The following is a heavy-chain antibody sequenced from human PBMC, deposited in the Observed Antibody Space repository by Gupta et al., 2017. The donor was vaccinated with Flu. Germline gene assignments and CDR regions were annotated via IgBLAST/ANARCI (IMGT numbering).Heavy chain of an antibody. CDR2: IDGDGTET. V-gene: IGHV3-74*03. Sequence: EVQLVESGGGLVQPGGSLRLSCVVSGLTSSNYWMHWVRQVPGKGLVWVSNIDGDGTETKYADSVRGRFTVSRDNAKNTVYLQMTGLRVEDTTIFYCARGNYGMDVWGQGTTVTVSS. CDR3: ARGNYGMDV. J-gene: IGHJ6*02. CDR1: GLTSSNYW.